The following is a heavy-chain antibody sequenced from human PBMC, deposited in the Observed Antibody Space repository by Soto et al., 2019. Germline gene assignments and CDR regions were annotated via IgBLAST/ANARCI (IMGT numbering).Heavy chain of an antibody. Sequence: EVQLVESGGGLVQPGGSLRLSCAASGFTFSDHYMDLVRQAPGKGLEWVGRTRNKANSYTTEYAASVKGRFTISRDDSKNSLYLQMNSLKSEDTAVYYCARLANYGGNPLDYWGQGTLVTVSS. CDR1: GFTFSDHY. V-gene: IGHV3-72*01. D-gene: IGHD4-17*01. J-gene: IGHJ4*02. CDR2: TRNKANSYTT. CDR3: ARLANYGGNPLDY.